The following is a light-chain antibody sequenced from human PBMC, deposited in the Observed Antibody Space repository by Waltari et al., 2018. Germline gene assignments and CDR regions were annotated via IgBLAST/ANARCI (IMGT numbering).Light chain of an antibody. V-gene: IGKV1-39*01. J-gene: IGKJ5*01. CDR1: QSISSE. CDR2: AAS. CDR3: QQSYSTPIT. Sequence: DIQMTQSPSSLSASVGDRVTITCRASQSISSELNWYQQKPGKAPKLLIHAASSLQSGVPSRFSGSGSGTDFTLTISSLQPEDFATYYCQQSYSTPITFGQGTRLEIK.